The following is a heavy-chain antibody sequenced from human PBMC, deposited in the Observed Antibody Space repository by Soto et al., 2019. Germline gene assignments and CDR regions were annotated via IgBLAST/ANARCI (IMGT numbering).Heavy chain of an antibody. V-gene: IGHV4-59*01. Sequence: SETLSLTCTVSGDSISSYYWNWIRQSPGKGLEWIGYIYYTGRTNYNPSHKSRDTISVDTSKNQFSLKLKSVTAADTATYYFARQMRALVRGVIISWFDPWGQGTLVTVS. D-gene: IGHD3-10*01. CDR1: GDSISSYY. J-gene: IGHJ5*02. CDR2: IYYTGRT. CDR3: ARQMRALVRGVIISWFDP.